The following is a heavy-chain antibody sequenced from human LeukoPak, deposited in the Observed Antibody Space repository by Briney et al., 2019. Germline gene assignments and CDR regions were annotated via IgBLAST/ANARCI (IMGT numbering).Heavy chain of an antibody. CDR3: VRGPYGSGISNWFDP. CDR1: GGSISSYY. Sequence: PSETLSLTCTVSGGSISSYYWNWIRQPPGEGLEWIGYIYYSGSTNYNPSLKSRVTISVDTSKNQFSLKLTSVTAADTAVYYCVRGPYGSGISNWFDPWGQGTLVIVSS. J-gene: IGHJ5*02. D-gene: IGHD3-10*01. V-gene: IGHV4-59*01. CDR2: IYYSGST.